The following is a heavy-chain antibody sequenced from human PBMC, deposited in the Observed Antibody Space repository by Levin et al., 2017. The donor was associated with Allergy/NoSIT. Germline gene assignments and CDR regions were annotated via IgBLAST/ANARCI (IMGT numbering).Heavy chain of an antibody. CDR1: GGSISSGGYY. CDR3: ARGFEGDIVVVPAATVAFDS. CDR2: IYYSGST. J-gene: IGHJ3*02. Sequence: PSETLSLTCTVSGGSISSGGYYWSWIRQHPGKGLEWIGYIYYSGSTYYNPSLKSRVTISVDTSKNQFSLKLSSVTAADTAVYYCARGFEGDIVVVPAATVAFDSWGQGTMVTVSS. D-gene: IGHD2-2*01. V-gene: IGHV4-31*03.